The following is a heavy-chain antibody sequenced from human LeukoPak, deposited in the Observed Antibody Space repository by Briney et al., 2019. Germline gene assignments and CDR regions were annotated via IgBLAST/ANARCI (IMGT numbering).Heavy chain of an antibody. Sequence: GESLQISCKGSGSSFTSYWIGWVRQLPGKGLEWMGIIYPGDSDTRYSPSFQGQVTISADKSISTAYLQWSSLKASDTAMYYCATAYYDSSGYYLWYFDYWGQGTLVTVSS. CDR1: GSSFTSYW. V-gene: IGHV5-51*01. CDR2: IYPGDSDT. J-gene: IGHJ4*02. D-gene: IGHD3-22*01. CDR3: ATAYYDSSGYYLWYFDY.